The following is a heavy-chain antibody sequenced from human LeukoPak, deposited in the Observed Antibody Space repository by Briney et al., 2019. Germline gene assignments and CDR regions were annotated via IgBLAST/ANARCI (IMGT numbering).Heavy chain of an antibody. J-gene: IGHJ5*02. D-gene: IGHD1-20*01. V-gene: IGHV4-39*01. CDR2: IYYSGST. CDR3: ARHPAITGTANWFDP. Sequence: SETLSLTCTVSGGSISSSSYYWGWIRQPPGKGLERIGSIYYSGSTYYNPSLKSRVTISVDTSKNQFSLKLSSVTAADTAVYYCARHPAITGTANWFDPWGQGTLVTVSS. CDR1: GGSISSSSYY.